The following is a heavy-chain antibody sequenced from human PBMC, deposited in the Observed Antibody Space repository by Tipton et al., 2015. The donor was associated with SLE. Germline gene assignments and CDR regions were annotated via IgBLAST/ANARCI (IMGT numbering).Heavy chain of an antibody. J-gene: IGHJ6*02. V-gene: IGHV3-30*18. CDR1: GFTFSSYG. CDR2: IWYDGSNK. D-gene: IGHD1-26*01. CDR3: AKDLEVGANDGMDV. Sequence: QVQLVQSGGGVVQPGSSLRLSCAASGFTFSSYGMHWVRQAPGKGLEWVAVIWYDGSNKYYADSVKGRFTISRDNSKNTLYLQMNSLRAEDTAVYYCAKDLEVGANDGMDVWGQGTTVTVSS.